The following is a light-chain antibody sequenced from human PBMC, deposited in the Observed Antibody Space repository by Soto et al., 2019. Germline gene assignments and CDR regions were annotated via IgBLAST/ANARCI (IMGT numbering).Light chain of an antibody. V-gene: IGKV3-20*01. CDR3: QQYGSSPPYT. CDR1: QTINNNF. Sequence: EIVMTQSPGTLSLSPGERATLSCRASQTINNNFLGWYQQKPGQPPWLLIFAASRRATGIPDRFSGSGSGTDFTLTISRVEPGDFGVYYCQQYGSSPPYTFGLGTKLDIK. CDR2: AAS. J-gene: IGKJ2*01.